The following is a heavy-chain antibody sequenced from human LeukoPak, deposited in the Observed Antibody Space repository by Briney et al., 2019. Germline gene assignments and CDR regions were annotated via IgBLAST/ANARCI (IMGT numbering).Heavy chain of an antibody. J-gene: IGHJ4*02. CDR1: GFTFSSYS. Sequence: PGGSLRLSCAASGFTFSSYSMHWVRQAPGKGLEWVALISSDGSNKYYADSVKGRFTISRDNSKNTLYLQMNSLRAEDTAVYYCARNSRYYDISGYYPGDYWGQGTLVTVSS. D-gene: IGHD3-22*01. CDR3: ARNSRYYDISGYYPGDY. CDR2: ISSDGSNK. V-gene: IGHV3-30*04.